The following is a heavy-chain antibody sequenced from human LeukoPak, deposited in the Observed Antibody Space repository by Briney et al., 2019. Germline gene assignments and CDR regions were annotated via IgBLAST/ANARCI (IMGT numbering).Heavy chain of an antibody. D-gene: IGHD1-14*01. Sequence: GRSLRLSCAASGFTFDDYTMHWVRQAPGKGLEWVSGISWNSGSIGYADSVKGRFTISRDNAKNSLYLQMNSLRAEDTALYYCAKDGRNFFDYWGLGTLVSVSS. CDR3: AKDGRNFFDY. J-gene: IGHJ4*02. CDR2: ISWNSGSI. V-gene: IGHV3-9*01. CDR1: GFTFDDYT.